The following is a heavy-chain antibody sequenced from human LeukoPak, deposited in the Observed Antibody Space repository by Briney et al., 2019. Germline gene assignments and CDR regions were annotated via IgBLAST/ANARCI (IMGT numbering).Heavy chain of an antibody. J-gene: IGHJ4*02. CDR3: AGPYFDY. CDR1: GASISSGDYY. Sequence: PSETLSLTCTASGASISSGDYYWSWIRQPPGKALEWIGYIYRSGSTYYNPSLKSRVTISVDTSKNQFFLKLNSVTAADTAVYYCAGPYFDYWGQGTLVTVSS. V-gene: IGHV4-30-4*01. CDR2: IYRSGST.